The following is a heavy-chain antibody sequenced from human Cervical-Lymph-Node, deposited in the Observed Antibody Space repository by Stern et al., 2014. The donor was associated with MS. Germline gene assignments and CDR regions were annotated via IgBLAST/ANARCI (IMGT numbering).Heavy chain of an antibody. V-gene: IGHV3-33*01. CDR3: ARPTPDTAMGPTYYFDH. CDR1: GFTFSSYG. Sequence: QVQLVESGGGVVQPGRSLRLSCAASGFTFSSYGIHWVRQAPGKGPEWVAVIWYDGSDQYYADSVKGRFTISRDNSKNTLYLQMNSLRVEDTAVYYCARPTPDTAMGPTYYFDHWGQGTLVTVSS. J-gene: IGHJ4*02. D-gene: IGHD5-18*01. CDR2: IWYDGSDQ.